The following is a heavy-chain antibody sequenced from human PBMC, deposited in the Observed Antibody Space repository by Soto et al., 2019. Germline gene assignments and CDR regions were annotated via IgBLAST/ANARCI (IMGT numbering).Heavy chain of an antibody. CDR2: INQDGSGT. Sequence: VGSLRLSCIASEFTFISSFMGWVRQAPGNGLEWVANINQDGSGTYYVDSVKGRFTISRDNAKNSLYLQMNSLRAEDTAVYYCARYFRGSGRYFFDHWGQGTPVTVSS. CDR1: EFTFISSF. J-gene: IGHJ4*02. V-gene: IGHV3-7*03. CDR3: ARYFRGSGRYFFDH. D-gene: IGHD6-19*01.